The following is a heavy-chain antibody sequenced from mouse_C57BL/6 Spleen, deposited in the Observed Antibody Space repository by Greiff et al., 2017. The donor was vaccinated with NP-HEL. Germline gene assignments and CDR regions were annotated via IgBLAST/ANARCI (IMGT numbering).Heavy chain of an antibody. V-gene: IGHV5-16*01. D-gene: IGHD2-4*01. J-gene: IGHJ4*01. CDR3: ARDDYDYDKAMDY. Sequence: EVMLVESEGGLVQPGSSMKLSCTASGFTFSDYYMARVRQVPEKGLEWVANINYDGSSTYYLDSLKSRFIISRDNAKNILYLQMSSLKSEDTATYYCARDDYDYDKAMDYWGQGTSVTVSS. CDR1: GFTFSDYY. CDR2: INYDGSST.